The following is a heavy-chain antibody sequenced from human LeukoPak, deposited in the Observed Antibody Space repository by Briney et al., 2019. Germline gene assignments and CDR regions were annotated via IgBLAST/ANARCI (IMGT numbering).Heavy chain of an antibody. D-gene: IGHD2-2*01. V-gene: IGHV3-30*02. CDR3: AKDHHIVVVPAANQYYFDY. CDR2: IRYDGSNK. J-gene: IGHJ4*02. Sequence: PGGSLRLSCAASGFTLSRYGMHWVRQAPGKGLEWVTFIRYDGSNKYYADSVKGRFTISRDNSKNTLYLQMNSLRAEDTAVYYCAKDHHIVVVPAANQYYFDYWGQGTQVTVSS. CDR1: GFTLSRYG.